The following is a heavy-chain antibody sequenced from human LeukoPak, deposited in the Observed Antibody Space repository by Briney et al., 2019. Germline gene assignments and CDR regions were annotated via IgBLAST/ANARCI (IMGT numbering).Heavy chain of an antibody. V-gene: IGHV4-39*01. CDR2: INYSGNT. Sequence: SETLSLTCAVYGGSFSSYYWGWIRQPPGKGLEWIGSINYSGNTFYNPSLKSRVTISVDTSKNQFSLNLSSVTAADTAVYYCARRPQSYIDVWGKGTTVTVSS. J-gene: IGHJ6*03. CDR1: GGSFSSYY. CDR3: ARRPQSYIDV.